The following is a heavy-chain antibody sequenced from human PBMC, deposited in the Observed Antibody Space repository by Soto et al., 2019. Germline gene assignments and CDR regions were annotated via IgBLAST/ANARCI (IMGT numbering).Heavy chain of an antibody. J-gene: IGHJ6*02. CDR2: ISYTGRT. V-gene: IGHV4-61*03. CDR1: GDSVTSGSYY. CDR3: AREWGLLPYYVMNV. Sequence: SETLSLTCIVSGDSVTSGSYYWSWLRQPPGKGLEWIGYISYTGRTKYNPSLQSRVTISVDTSKNDFSLNLSSVTAADTAVYFCAREWGLLPYYVMNVWGHGTAVTVSS. D-gene: IGHD7-27*01.